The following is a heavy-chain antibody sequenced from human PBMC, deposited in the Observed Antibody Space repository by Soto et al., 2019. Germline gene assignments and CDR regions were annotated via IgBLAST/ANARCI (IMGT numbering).Heavy chain of an antibody. CDR1: GYTFTSYY. J-gene: IGHJ4*02. Sequence: ASVKVSCKASGYTFTSYYMHWVRQAPGQGLEWMGIINPSGGSTSYAQKIQGRVTMTRDTSTSTVYMEMSSLRSEDTAVYYCARVPLPTYYYDSSGSADPYFDYWGQGTLVTVSS. D-gene: IGHD3-22*01. CDR3: ARVPLPTYYYDSSGSADPYFDY. V-gene: IGHV1-46*01. CDR2: INPSGGST.